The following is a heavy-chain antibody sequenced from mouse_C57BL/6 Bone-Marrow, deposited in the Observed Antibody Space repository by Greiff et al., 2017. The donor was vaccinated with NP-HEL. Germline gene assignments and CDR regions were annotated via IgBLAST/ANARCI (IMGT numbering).Heavy chain of an antibody. D-gene: IGHD1-1*01. CDR1: GFTFSNYW. CDR2: IRLKSDNYAT. CDR3: TSTTVVAPDYAMDY. Sequence: EVKVVESGGGLVQPGGSMKLSCVASGFTFSNYWMNWVRQSPEKGLEWVAQIRLKSDNYATHYAESVKGRFTISRDDSKSSVYLQMNNLRAEDTGIYYCTSTTVVAPDYAMDYWGQGTSVTVSS. J-gene: IGHJ4*01. V-gene: IGHV6-3*01.